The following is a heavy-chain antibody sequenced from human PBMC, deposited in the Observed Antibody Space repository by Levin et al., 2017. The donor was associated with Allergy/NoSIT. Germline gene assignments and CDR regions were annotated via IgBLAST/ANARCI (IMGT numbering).Heavy chain of an antibody. V-gene: IGHV4-39*01. D-gene: IGHD3-10*01. CDR3: ARHHHYGAGSYDY. CDR2: MYYSGST. J-gene: IGHJ4*02. Sequence: HLQTLSLTCTVSGGSISSSSYYWGWIRQPPGMGLGWIGSMYYSGSTYYNPSLKSRVTISVNTSKNQFSLKVSSVTAADTAVYYCARHHHYGAGSYDYWGQGTLVTVSA. CDR1: GGSISSSSYY.